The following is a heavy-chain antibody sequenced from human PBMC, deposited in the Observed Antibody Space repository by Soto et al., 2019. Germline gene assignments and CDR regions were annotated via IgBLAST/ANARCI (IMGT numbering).Heavy chain of an antibody. D-gene: IGHD4-17*01. V-gene: IGHV3-30*18. J-gene: IGHJ6*02. Sequence: GGSLRLSCAASGFTFSSYGMHWVRQAPGKGLEWVAVISYDGSSKYYADSVKGRFTISRDNSKNTLYLQMNSLRAEDTAVYYCAKILQLGDYAYYYYGMDVWGQGTTVTVSS. CDR3: AKILQLGDYAYYYYGMDV. CDR2: ISYDGSSK. CDR1: GFTFSSYG.